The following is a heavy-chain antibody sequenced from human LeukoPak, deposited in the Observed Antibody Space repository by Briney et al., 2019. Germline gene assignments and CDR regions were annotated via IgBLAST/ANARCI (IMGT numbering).Heavy chain of an antibody. D-gene: IGHD3-10*01. J-gene: IGHJ6*02. CDR1: GFTFSSYA. CDR3: ARDRAMVRSYNYYGMDV. CDR2: ISYDGSNK. Sequence: GGSLRLSRAASGFTFSSYAMHWVRQAPGKGLEWVAVISYDGSNKYYADSVKGRFTISRDNSKNTLSLQMNSLRPEDTAVYYCARDRAMVRSYNYYGMDVWGQGTTVTVSS. V-gene: IGHV3-30*04.